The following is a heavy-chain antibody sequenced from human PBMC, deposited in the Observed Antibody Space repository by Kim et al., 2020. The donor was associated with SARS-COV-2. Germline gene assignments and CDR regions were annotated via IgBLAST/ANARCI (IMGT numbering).Heavy chain of an antibody. V-gene: IGHV1-3*01. J-gene: IGHJ5*02. Sequence: ASVKVSCKASGYTFNTYAMHWVRQAPGQRLEWMGWINADNGNTKYSQNFQGRVTITRDTSASTVYMELSSLRFEDTALYYCARDSHSNTWYSFDPWGQGTLVTVSS. D-gene: IGHD3-22*01. CDR1: GYTFNTYA. CDR2: INADNGNT. CDR3: ARDSHSNTWYSFDP.